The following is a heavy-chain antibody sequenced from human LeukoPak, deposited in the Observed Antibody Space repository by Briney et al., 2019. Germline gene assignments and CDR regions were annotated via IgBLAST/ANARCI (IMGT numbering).Heavy chain of an antibody. J-gene: IGHJ3*02. CDR2: IIPIFGTA. Sequence: ASVTVSCTASGSTFSSYAISWVRQAPGQGLEWMGGIIPIFGTANYAQKFQGRVTITADESTSTAYMELSSLRSEDTAVYYCARDGRTYDSSGYISDAFDIWGQGTMVTVSS. CDR3: ARDGRTYDSSGYISDAFDI. CDR1: GSTFSSYA. D-gene: IGHD3-22*01. V-gene: IGHV1-69*13.